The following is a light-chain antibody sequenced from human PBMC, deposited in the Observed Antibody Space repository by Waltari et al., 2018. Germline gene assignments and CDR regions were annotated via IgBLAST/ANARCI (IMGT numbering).Light chain of an antibody. J-gene: IGKJ3*01. CDR1: QSISTW. Sequence: DLQMTQSTSTLSASVGDRGTITCRASQSISTWLVWYQQKPGKAPNLLIYKASTLENGVPSRFSGSRSGTEFTLTISSLQPDDFATYYCQQYNRQVTFGPGTKVDIE. V-gene: IGKV1-5*03. CDR2: KAS. CDR3: QQYNRQVT.